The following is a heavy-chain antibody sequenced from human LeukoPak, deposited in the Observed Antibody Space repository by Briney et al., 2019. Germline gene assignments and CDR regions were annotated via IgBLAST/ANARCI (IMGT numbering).Heavy chain of an antibody. CDR1: GGSFSGYY. CDR3: ATWRTAKTAFVY. CDR2: INHSGST. V-gene: IGHV4-34*01. Sequence: SETLSLTCAVYGGSFSGYYWSWIRQPPGKGLEWIGEINHSGSTNYNPSLKSRVTISVDTSKNQFSLKLSSVTAADTAVYYCATWRTAKTAFVYWGQGTLVTVSS. J-gene: IGHJ4*02. D-gene: IGHD2-21*02.